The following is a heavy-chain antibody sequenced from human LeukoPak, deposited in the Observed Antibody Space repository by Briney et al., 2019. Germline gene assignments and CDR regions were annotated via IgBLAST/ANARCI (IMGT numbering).Heavy chain of an antibody. CDR1: GGSISSYY. J-gene: IGHJ4*02. D-gene: IGHD2-8*01. CDR2: ISLTGLT. Sequence: SETLSLTCTVSGGSISSYYWSLIRQPPGQGLEWIGEISLTGLTHYNPSLESRVTVSLDKSKNQLSLNLTSVTAADTAVYYCSRENGAFSPFGYWGQGTLVTVLS. V-gene: IGHV4-59*12. CDR3: SRENGAFSPFGY.